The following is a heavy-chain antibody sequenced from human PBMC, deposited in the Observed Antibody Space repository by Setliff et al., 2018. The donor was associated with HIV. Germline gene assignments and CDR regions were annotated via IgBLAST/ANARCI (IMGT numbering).Heavy chain of an antibody. D-gene: IGHD5-18*01. CDR3: ARGGGPDTNFDL. J-gene: IGHJ4*02. Sequence: PSETMSLTCTVSGGSISSSSYYWGWIRQPPGKGLEWLGSIYYSGPTKYNPSLKSRVPSSVDTSKNQFSLRLSSLTAADRAVYYCARGGGPDTNFDLWGQGTLVTVSS. CDR2: IYYSGPT. CDR1: GGSISSSSYY. V-gene: IGHV4-39*07.